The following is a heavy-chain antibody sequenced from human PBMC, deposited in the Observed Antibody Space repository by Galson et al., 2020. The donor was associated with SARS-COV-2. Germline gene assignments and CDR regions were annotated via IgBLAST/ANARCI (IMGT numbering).Heavy chain of an antibody. Sequence: QLGESLKISCAASGFTFSNHWMSWVRQAPGKGLEWVANIQGGGSQKAYVDSVAGRFTISRDDAKNSLFLQMNSLRAEDTAVYFCARNRLHQIQWFGEFDYWGQGILVTVSS. CDR3: ARNRLHQIQWFGEFDY. CDR2: IQGGGSQK. V-gene: IGHV3-7*01. CDR1: GFTFSNHW. D-gene: IGHD3-10*01. J-gene: IGHJ4*02.